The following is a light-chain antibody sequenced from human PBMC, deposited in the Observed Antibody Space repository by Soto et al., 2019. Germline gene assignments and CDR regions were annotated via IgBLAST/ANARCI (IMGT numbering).Light chain of an antibody. J-gene: IGLJ2*01. CDR1: SSDVGGYNY. Sequence: SALTQPPSASGSPGQSVTISCTGTSSDVGGYNYVSWYQQHPGKAPKLMIYEINKRPSGVPDRFSGSKSGNTASLTVSGLQAEDEADYYCVSYAGNNIYVVFGGGTQLTVL. CDR3: VSYAGNNIYVV. V-gene: IGLV2-8*01. CDR2: EIN.